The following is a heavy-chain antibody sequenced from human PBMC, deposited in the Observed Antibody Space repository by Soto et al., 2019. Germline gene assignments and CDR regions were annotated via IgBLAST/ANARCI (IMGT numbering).Heavy chain of an antibody. CDR3: ARFSSSGFWPNFDY. J-gene: IGHJ4*02. CDR2: ISSSSSYI. CDR1: GFTFSSYS. V-gene: IGHV3-21*01. D-gene: IGHD3-10*01. Sequence: GGSLRLSCAASGFTFSSYSMNWVRQAPGKGLEWVSSISSSSSYIYYADSVKGRFTISRDNAKNSLYLQMNSLGAEDTAVYYCARFSSSGFWPNFDYWGQGTLVTVSS.